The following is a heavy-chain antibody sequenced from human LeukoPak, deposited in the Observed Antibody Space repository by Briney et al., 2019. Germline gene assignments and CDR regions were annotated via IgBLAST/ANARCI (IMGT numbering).Heavy chain of an antibody. Sequence: GASVKVSCKASGYTFSTYGINWVRQASGQGLEWMGWISAYNGNTNYAQKLKGRVTMTTDTSTSTAYMELRSLRSDDTAVYYCARDDALVATGSFDYWGQGTLVTVSS. D-gene: IGHD5-12*01. J-gene: IGHJ4*02. V-gene: IGHV1-18*01. CDR2: ISAYNGNT. CDR1: GYTFSTYG. CDR3: ARDDALVATGSFDY.